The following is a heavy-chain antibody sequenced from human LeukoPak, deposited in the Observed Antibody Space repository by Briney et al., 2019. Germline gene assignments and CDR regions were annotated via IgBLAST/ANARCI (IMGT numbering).Heavy chain of an antibody. CDR1: GFTFSSYG. D-gene: IGHD2-15*01. Sequence: GGSLRLSCAASGFTFSSYGMNWVRQPPGKGLEGFSYISTSSSTIYYADSVKGRFTISRDNAKNSLYLQMNSLRDEDTAVYYCARRGCLGSCYSGFDYWGQGTLVTVSS. CDR3: ARRGCLGSCYSGFDY. V-gene: IGHV3-48*02. CDR2: ISTSSSTI. J-gene: IGHJ4*02.